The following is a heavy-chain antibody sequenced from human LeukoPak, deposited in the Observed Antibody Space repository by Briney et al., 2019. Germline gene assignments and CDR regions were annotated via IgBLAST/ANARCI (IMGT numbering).Heavy chain of an antibody. J-gene: IGHJ4*02. V-gene: IGHV3-23*01. CDR3: AMSVYCTGGVCSPFDY. CDR1: GFTFSSYA. Sequence: PGGSLRLSCAASGFTFSSYAMSWVRQAPGKGLEWVSAISGSGGSTYYADSVKGRFTISRDNSKNTLYLQMNSLRAEDTALYFCAMSVYCTGGVCSPFDYWGQGTLVTVSS. D-gene: IGHD2-8*02. CDR2: ISGSGGST.